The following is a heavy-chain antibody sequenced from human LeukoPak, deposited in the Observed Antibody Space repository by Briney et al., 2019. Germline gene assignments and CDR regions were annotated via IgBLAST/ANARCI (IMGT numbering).Heavy chain of an antibody. CDR3: AREGGYSGSYRDCYFDY. V-gene: IGHV3-30*04. CDR1: GFTFSSYA. CDR2: ISYDGSNK. D-gene: IGHD1-26*01. J-gene: IGHJ4*02. Sequence: GGSLRLSCAASGFTFSSYAMHWVRQAPGKGLEWVAVISYDGSNKYYADSVKGRFTISRDNSKNTLYLQMNSLRAEDTAVYYCAREGGYSGSYRDCYFDYWGQGILVTVSS.